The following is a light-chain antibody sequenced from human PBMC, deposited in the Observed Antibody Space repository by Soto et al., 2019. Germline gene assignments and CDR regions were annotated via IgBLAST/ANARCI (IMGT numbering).Light chain of an antibody. CDR3: CSCAGSSTLA. Sequence: QSALTQPASVSGSPGQSITISCTGTNSDIGSYNLVSWYQHHPGKAPKLIIYGVTKQPSGVSNRFSGSKSGNTASLTISGLQAEDEADYYCCSCAGSSTLAFCGGTKLTVL. J-gene: IGLJ2*01. V-gene: IGLV2-23*02. CDR2: GVT. CDR1: NSDIGSYNL.